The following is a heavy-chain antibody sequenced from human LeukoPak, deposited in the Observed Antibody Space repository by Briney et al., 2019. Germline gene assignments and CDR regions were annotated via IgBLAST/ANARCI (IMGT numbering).Heavy chain of an antibody. Sequence: GGSLRLSCAASGFTFNSYWMHWVRQAPGKGLVWVSRINGDGGSTSYADSVKGRFTISRDNAKNTLYLQMNSLRAEDTAVYYCTRVDYYGSGSSGYYYYGMDVWGQGTTVTVSS. CDR3: TRVDYYGSGSSGYYYYGMDV. J-gene: IGHJ6*02. CDR1: GFTFNSYW. CDR2: INGDGGST. D-gene: IGHD3-10*01. V-gene: IGHV3-74*01.